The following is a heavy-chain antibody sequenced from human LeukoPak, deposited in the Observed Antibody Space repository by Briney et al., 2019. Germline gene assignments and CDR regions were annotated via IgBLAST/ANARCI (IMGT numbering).Heavy chain of an antibody. CDR1: GFTFTTYA. D-gene: IGHD2-15*01. CDR2: ISGLGDNT. J-gene: IGHJ4*02. V-gene: IGHV3-23*01. CDR3: ARSLRSPRYCIDDTCYFDY. Sequence: GGSLRLSCAASGFTFTTYAMSWVRQAPGKGLEWVSGISGLGDNTYYVDSVKGRFTISRDNAKNTQYLQINSLRVEDTAVYYCARSLRSPRYCIDDTCYFDYWGQGTLVAVSS.